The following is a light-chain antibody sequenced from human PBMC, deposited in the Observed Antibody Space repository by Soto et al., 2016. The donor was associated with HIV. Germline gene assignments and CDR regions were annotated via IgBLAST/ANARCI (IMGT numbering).Light chain of an antibody. CDR1: QTLRHSNGYNY. CDR2: QVS. Sequence: DIVMTQSPLSLPVTPGEPASISCRSNQTLRHSNGYNYLDWYVQKPGQPPQILIYQVSNRFSGVPDRFSGTGSGTDFTLKISRVEAEDVGIYYCMQSIQLPSYTFGQGTKLEIK. J-gene: IGKJ2*01. CDR3: MQSIQLPSYT. V-gene: IGKV2D-29*01.